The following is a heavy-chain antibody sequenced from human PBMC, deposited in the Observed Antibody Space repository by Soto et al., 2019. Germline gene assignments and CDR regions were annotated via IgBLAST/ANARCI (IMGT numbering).Heavy chain of an antibody. CDR2: IYYSGST. Sequence: PSETLSLTCTVSGGSISSYDWSWIRQPPGKGLEWIGYIYYSGSTNYNPSLKSRVTISVDTSKNQFSLKLSSVTAADTAVYYCARARSGYSSGQWWFDPWGQGTLVTV. J-gene: IGHJ5*02. D-gene: IGHD6-19*01. CDR3: ARARSGYSSGQWWFDP. CDR1: GGSISSYD. V-gene: IGHV4-59*08.